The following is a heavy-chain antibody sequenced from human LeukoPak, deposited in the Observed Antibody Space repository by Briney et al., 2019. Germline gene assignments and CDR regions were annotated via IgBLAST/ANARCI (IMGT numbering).Heavy chain of an antibody. CDR3: ARGRLPDFGVVIAPYYYYYYMDV. V-gene: IGHV4-34*01. Sequence: PSETLSLTCAVYGGSFSGYYWSWIRQPPGKGLEWIGEINHSGSTNYNPSHKSRVTISVDTSKNQFSLKLSSVTAADTAVYYCARGRLPDFGVVIAPYYYYYYMDVWGKGTTVTVSS. D-gene: IGHD3-3*01. J-gene: IGHJ6*03. CDR1: GGSFSGYY. CDR2: INHSGST.